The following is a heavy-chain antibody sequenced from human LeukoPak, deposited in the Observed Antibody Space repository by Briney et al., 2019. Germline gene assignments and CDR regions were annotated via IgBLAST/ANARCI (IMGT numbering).Heavy chain of an antibody. Sequence: GGSLRLSCAASGFTFSGSAMHWVRQASGKGLEWVGRIRSKAKRFATAYAASVKGRFTISRDDSKNTAYMHMNSLKTEDTAIYYCTRLWDDILTGYYEYYGMDAWGQGTTVTVSS. CDR2: IRSKAKRFAT. CDR1: GFTFSGSA. V-gene: IGHV3-73*01. CDR3: TRLWDDILTGYYEYYGMDA. D-gene: IGHD3-9*01. J-gene: IGHJ6*02.